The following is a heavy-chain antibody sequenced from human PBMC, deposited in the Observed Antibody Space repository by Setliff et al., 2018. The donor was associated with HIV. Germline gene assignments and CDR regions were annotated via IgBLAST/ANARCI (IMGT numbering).Heavy chain of an antibody. CDR1: GYSMSSGYY. D-gene: IGHD1-26*01. V-gene: IGHV4-38-2*01. CDR3: ARSTVGVGATFP. Sequence: KPSETLSLTCGVSGYSMSSGYYWGWIRQPPGKGLEWIGNVYHTGSTYYNPSLKSRVTISVDTSKNQFSLKLSSVIAADTAVYYCARSTVGVGATFPWGRGTLVTVSS. J-gene: IGHJ4*02. CDR2: VYHTGST.